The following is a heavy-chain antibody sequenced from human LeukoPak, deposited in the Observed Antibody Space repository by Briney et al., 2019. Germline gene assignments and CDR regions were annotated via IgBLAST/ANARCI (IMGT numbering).Heavy chain of an antibody. CDR2: ISSGGRTI. CDR1: GFTFSSYE. J-gene: IGHJ4*02. CDR3: ARVVDTGYDSDY. V-gene: IGHV3-48*03. Sequence: GGSLRLSCAASGFTFSSYEMNWVRQAPGKGLEWVAYISSGGRTILYADSVEGRFNISRDNAKKSVFLQMNGLRAEDTAVYCCARVVDTGYDSDYWGLGTLVTVSS. D-gene: IGHD5-12*01.